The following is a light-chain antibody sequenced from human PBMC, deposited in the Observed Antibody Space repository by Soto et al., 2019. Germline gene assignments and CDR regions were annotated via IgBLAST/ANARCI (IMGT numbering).Light chain of an antibody. V-gene: IGKV3-20*01. Sequence: VLARGARGGSGSSGGGASRACGASQFVTSGHLAWYQQKPGPAASLLIYDASTRATGIPDRFSGSGSATDSSLTISRLEPEDFAVDDCQPYGSSVTVSQWTRLEI. CDR2: DAS. CDR3: QPYGSSVT. J-gene: IGKJ5*01. CDR1: QFVTSGH.